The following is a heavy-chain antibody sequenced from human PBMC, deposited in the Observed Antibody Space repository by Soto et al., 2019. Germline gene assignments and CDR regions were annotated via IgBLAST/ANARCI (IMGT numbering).Heavy chain of an antibody. D-gene: IGHD3-16*01. CDR1: GFTFSSYD. V-gene: IGHV3-13*01. CDR2: IGTAGDT. J-gene: IGHJ4*02. CDR3: ARARRFGVYAGGDYFDY. Sequence: EVQLVESGGGLVQPGGSLRLSCAASGFTFSSYDMHWVRQATGKGLEWVSAIGTAGDTYYPGSVKGRFTISRENAKNSFYLQMNSLRAGDTAVYYCARARRFGVYAGGDYFDYWGQGTLVTVSS.